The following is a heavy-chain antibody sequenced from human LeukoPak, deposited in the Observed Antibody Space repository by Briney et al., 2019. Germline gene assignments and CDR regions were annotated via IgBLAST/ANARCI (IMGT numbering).Heavy chain of an antibody. CDR2: TRNKANSYTT. CDR3: ARAISDSNGYYYFDY. CDR1: GFTFSDHY. J-gene: IGHJ4*02. Sequence: EGSLRLSCAASGFTFSDHYMDWVRQAPGKGLEWVGRTRNKANSYTTEYAASVKGRFTISRDESKNSLYLQMNSLNTEDTAVYYCARAISDSNGYYYFDYWGQGTLVTVSS. D-gene: IGHD3-22*01. V-gene: IGHV3-72*01.